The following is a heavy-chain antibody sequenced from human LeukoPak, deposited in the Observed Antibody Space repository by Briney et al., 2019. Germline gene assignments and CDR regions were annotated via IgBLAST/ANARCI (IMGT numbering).Heavy chain of an antibody. V-gene: IGHV3-48*04. Sequence: GGSLGLSCAASGFTFSSYSMNWVRQAPGKGLEWVSYISSSSSTIYYADSVKGRFTISRDNAKNSLYLQMNSLRAEDTAVYYCARDRTSRYYYDSSGYGYWGQGTLVTVSS. CDR2: ISSSSSTI. CDR3: ARDRTSRYYYDSSGYGY. J-gene: IGHJ4*02. CDR1: GFTFSSYS. D-gene: IGHD3-22*01.